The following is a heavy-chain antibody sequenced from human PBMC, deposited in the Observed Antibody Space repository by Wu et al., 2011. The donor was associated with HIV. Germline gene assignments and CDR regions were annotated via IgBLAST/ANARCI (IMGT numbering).Heavy chain of an antibody. D-gene: IGHD2-21*01. CDR2: IIPIFGTA. CDR1: RHFSSYA. V-gene: IGHV1-69*05. CDR3: ARGGDKPN. Sequence: QVQLVQSGREVKKPGSSVESLLQGFWRHFSSYAISRVRQAPGQGLEWMGGIIPIFGTANYAQKFQGRVTITTDESTSTAYMELSSLRSEDTAVYYCARGGDKPNWGQGTLVTVSS. J-gene: IGHJ4*02.